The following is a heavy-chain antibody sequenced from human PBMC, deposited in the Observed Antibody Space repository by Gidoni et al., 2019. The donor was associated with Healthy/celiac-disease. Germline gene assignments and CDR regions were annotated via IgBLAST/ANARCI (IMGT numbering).Heavy chain of an antibody. J-gene: IGHJ4*02. D-gene: IGHD2-15*01. CDR1: GGSISSGGYY. V-gene: IGHV4-31*03. Sequence: QVQLQESGPGLVKPSPTLSLTCTVSGGSISSGGYYWSWIRQHPGKGLEWIGYIYYSGSTYYNPSLKSRVTISVDTSKNQFSLKLSSVTAADTAVYYCAREVCSGGSCYPDYWGQGTLVTVSS. CDR3: AREVCSGGSCYPDY. CDR2: IYYSGST.